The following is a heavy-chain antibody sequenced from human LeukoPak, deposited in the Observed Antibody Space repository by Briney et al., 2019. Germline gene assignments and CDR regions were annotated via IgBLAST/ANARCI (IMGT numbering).Heavy chain of an antibody. CDR2: IYPGDSDT. D-gene: IGHD3-22*01. CDR1: GYSFTSYW. V-gene: IGHV5-51*01. Sequence: GESLKISCKGSGYSFTSYWIGWVRQMPGKGLEGMGIIYPGDSDTRYSPSFQGQVTISADKSISTAYLQWSSLKASDTAMYYCASPRSGVGPYDSSDPYAFDIWGQGTMVTVSS. CDR3: ASPRSGVGPYDSSDPYAFDI. J-gene: IGHJ3*02.